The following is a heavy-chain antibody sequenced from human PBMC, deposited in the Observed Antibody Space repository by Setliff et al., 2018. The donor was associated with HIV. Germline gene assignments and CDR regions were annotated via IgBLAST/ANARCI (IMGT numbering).Heavy chain of an antibody. CDR1: GFTFSNSW. CDR2: IKKDGSDK. Sequence: GGSLRLSCAASGFTFSNSWMTWVRQAPGKGLEWVANIKKDGSDKFYVDSVKGRFAISRDNAKNSLNLEMNSLRAEDTAIYYCASSRPPDDSSGGYWGNFYYYMDVWGKGTTVTVSS. CDR3: ASSRPPDDSSGGYWGNFYYYMDV. V-gene: IGHV3-7*03. D-gene: IGHD3-22*01. J-gene: IGHJ6*03.